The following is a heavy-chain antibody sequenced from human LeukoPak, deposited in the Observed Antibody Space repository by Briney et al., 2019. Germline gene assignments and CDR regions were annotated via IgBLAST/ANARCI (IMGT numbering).Heavy chain of an antibody. CDR3: ATDLLILTGYGY. Sequence: GASVKVSCKVSGYTLTELSMHWVRQAPGKGLEWMGGFDPEDGETIYAQKFQGRVTMTEDTSTDTAYMELSSLRSEDTAVYYCATDLLILTGYGYWGQGTLVTASS. CDR1: GYTLTELS. J-gene: IGHJ4*02. CDR2: FDPEDGET. V-gene: IGHV1-24*01. D-gene: IGHD3-9*01.